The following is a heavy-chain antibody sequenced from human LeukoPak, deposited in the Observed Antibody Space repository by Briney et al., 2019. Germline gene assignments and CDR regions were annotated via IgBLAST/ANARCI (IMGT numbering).Heavy chain of an antibody. CDR2: IYYSGST. J-gene: IGHJ6*02. V-gene: IGHV4-59*08. CDR3: AATQQLVGYYGMDV. CDR1: GVSISSYY. D-gene: IGHD6-13*01. Sequence: PSGTLSLTCTVSGVSISSYYWSWIRQPPGKGLEWIRDIYYSGSTNYNPSLKSRVTISVDTSKNQFSLKLNSVTAADTAVYYCAATQQLVGYYGMDVWGQGTTVTVSS.